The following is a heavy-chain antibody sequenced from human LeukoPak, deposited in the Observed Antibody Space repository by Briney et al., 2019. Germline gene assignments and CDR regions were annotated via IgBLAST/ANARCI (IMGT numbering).Heavy chain of an antibody. Sequence: GESLKISCKGSGYSFTSYWIGWVRQMPGKGLEWMGIIYPGDSDTRYSPSFQGQVTISADKSISTAYLQWSSLKASDTAMYYCARIKGDRRYCSSTSCSYYFDYWGQGTLVTVSS. J-gene: IGHJ4*02. CDR2: IYPGDSDT. CDR3: ARIKGDRRYCSSTSCSYYFDY. D-gene: IGHD2-2*01. CDR1: GYSFTSYW. V-gene: IGHV5-51*01.